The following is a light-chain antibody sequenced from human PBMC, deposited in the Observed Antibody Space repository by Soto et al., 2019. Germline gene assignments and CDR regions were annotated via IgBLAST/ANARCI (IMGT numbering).Light chain of an antibody. CDR1: QDIRNR. CDR2: DAS. CDR3: HPYDNPLRLT. J-gene: IGKJ3*01. V-gene: IGKV1-33*01. Sequence: IQLTQSPSTLPASVGDRVTITCQASQDIRNRLNWYRQKPGKAPEVLIYDASNLATGVPSRFTGSGSDIDFTLSISSLQPEDIATYYCHPYDNPLRLTIGPGTKVNIQ.